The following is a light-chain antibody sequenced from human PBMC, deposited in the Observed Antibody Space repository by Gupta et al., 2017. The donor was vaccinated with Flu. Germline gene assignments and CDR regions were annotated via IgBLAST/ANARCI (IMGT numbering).Light chain of an antibody. CDR2: NSD. CDR3: AAWDDTLGGRVV. Sequence: QSVLTQPPSASGTPGQRVTISCSGSITDIGSSFVYWYQQVPGMAPKLLIYNSDQRPSGVLDRFSGAKSGTSASLAISALRSEDEADYDCAAWDDTLGGRVVFGGGTKLTVL. V-gene: IGLV1-47*01. J-gene: IGLJ2*01. CDR1: ITDIGSSF.